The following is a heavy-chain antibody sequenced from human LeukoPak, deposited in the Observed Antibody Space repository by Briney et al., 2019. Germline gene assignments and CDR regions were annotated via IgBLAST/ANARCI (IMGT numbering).Heavy chain of an antibody. Sequence: TGGSLRLSCAASGFTLSSYAMSWVRQAPGKGLEWVSTVTGHTASIYYAESVKGRFTISRDSAKNSLYLQMDSLRAEDTAVYYCATDSPETAAFDYWGQGTLVTVSS. D-gene: IGHD1-1*01. J-gene: IGHJ4*02. V-gene: IGHV3-23*01. CDR1: GFTLSSYA. CDR3: ATDSPETAAFDY. CDR2: VTGHTASI.